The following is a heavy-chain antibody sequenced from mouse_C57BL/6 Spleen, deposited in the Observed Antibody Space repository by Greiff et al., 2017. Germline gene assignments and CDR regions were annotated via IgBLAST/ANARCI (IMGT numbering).Heavy chain of an antibody. Sequence: VQGVESGPGLVQPSQSLSITCTVSGFSLTSYGVHWVRQSPGKGLEWLGVLLSGGSTDYNAAFISRLSISKDNSKGQIFFKMNSLQADDTAIYDSARGDDYEARDYWGQGTSVTVSS. CDR3: ARGDDYEARDY. CDR2: LLSGGST. J-gene: IGHJ4*01. CDR1: GFSLTSYG. V-gene: IGHV2-2*01.